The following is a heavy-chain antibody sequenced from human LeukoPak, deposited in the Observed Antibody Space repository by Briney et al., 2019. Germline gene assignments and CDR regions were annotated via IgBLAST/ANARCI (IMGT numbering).Heavy chain of an antibody. CDR3: ARSGQRRCSGGTCYPYYFDY. D-gene: IGHD2-15*01. CDR1: GFTLSDYS. Sequence: GGSLRLSCAASGFTLSDYSMNWVRQAPGKGLEWVSCISSSNYIYYADSVKGRFTISRDNAKNPLHLQMNSLRAEDTAVYYCARSGQRRCSGGTCYPYYFDYWGQGTLVTVSS. J-gene: IGHJ4*02. CDR2: ISSSNYI. V-gene: IGHV3-21*01.